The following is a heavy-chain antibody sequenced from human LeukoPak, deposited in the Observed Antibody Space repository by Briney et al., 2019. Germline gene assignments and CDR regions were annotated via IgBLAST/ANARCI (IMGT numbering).Heavy chain of an antibody. D-gene: IGHD1-26*01. CDR1: GGSISSNY. J-gene: IGHJ3*02. CDR2: IYNSGST. V-gene: IGHV4-59*08. CDR3: ARQGGSFAFDI. Sequence: SETLSLTCTVSGGSISSNYWSWIRQPPGKGLEWIGYIYNSGSTNYNPSLKSRVTISVDTSKIQFSLKLNSVTAADTAVYYCARQGGSFAFDIWGQGTMVTVSS.